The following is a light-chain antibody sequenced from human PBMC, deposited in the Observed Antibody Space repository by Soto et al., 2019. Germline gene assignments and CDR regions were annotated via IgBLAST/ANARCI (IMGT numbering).Light chain of an antibody. CDR3: SSYTSSSTLV. J-gene: IGLJ1*01. CDR1: SSDVGGYNY. V-gene: IGLV2-14*01. Sequence: QSVLTQPASVSGSPGQSITISCTGTSSDVGGYNYVSWYQQHPGKAPKLMIYDVSNRPSGVSNRFSGSKSGSTASLTISGLQAVDEADYYCSSYTSSSTLVFGTGTKVTVL. CDR2: DVS.